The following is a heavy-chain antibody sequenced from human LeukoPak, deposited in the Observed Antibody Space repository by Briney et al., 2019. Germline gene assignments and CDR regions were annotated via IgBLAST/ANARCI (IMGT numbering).Heavy chain of an antibody. CDR3: ARAEVTTGAPFDY. CDR2: IYYSGST. D-gene: IGHD4-17*01. Sequence: SETLSLTCTVSGDSISSYYWSWIRQPPGKGLEWIGYIYYSGSTNYNPSLKSRVTISVGTSKNQFSLKLSSVTAADTAVYYCARAEVTTGAPFDYWGQGTLVTVSS. V-gene: IGHV4-59*01. J-gene: IGHJ4*02. CDR1: GDSISSYY.